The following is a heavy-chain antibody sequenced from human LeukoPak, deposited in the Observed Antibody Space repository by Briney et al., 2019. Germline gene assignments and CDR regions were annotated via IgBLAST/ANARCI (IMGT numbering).Heavy chain of an antibody. CDR1: GDSISTYY. CDR2: IYYSGSS. Sequence: NSSETLSLTCTLSGDSISTYYWSWIRQPPGKGLEWIGYIYYSGSSGYNPSLKSRGTISVDTSKNQFSLKLSSVTAADTAVYYCARGSITVVPAFDIWGQGTMVTVSS. J-gene: IGHJ3*02. V-gene: IGHV4-59*12. CDR3: ARGSITVVPAFDI. D-gene: IGHD3-3*01.